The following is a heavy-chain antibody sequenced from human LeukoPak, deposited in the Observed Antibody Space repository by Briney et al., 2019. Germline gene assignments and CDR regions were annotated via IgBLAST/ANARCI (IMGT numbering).Heavy chain of an antibody. J-gene: IGHJ5*01. CDR1: AFTVSTKY. CDR3: AXXXXXDSGWWYWFDS. Sequence: GGSLRLSCAASAFTVSTKYMSWVRQAPGEGLEWVSVIYSDGSTYYADSVKGRFTVSRDNSKNTLYLQMDSLRAEDTAVYYFAXXXXXDSGWWYWFDSWGQGTLVTVSS. V-gene: IGHV3-53*01. CDR2: IYSDGST. D-gene: IGHD6-19*01.